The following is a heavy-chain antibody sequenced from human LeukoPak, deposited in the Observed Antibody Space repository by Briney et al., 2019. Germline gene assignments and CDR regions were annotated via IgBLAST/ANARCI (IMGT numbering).Heavy chain of an antibody. Sequence: PGGSLRLSCVASGFSFSSSWMHWVRQDPVKGLMWVARISSDGTDTKYADSVKGRFTISRDNAENTLYLQMNSLRAEDTAIYYCGRDQNQRGPTTPDHWGQGTQVTVSS. CDR1: GFSFSSSW. CDR2: ISSDGTDT. V-gene: IGHV3-74*01. D-gene: IGHD1-14*01. J-gene: IGHJ4*02. CDR3: GRDQNQRGPTTPDH.